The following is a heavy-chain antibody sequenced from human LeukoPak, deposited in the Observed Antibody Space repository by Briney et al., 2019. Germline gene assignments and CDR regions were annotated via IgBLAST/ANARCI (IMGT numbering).Heavy chain of an antibody. CDR1: GYSFTSYW. D-gene: IGHD3-22*01. J-gene: IGHJ3*02. CDR3: ARVSDSSGSNDAFDI. CDR2: IYPGDSDL. Sequence: GESLKISCQGSGYSFTSYWIGWVRQMPGKGLEGMGIIYPGDSDLRYSPSFQGQVTISADKSISTAYLQWSSLKAADTAMYYCARVSDSSGSNDAFDIWGQGTMVTVSS. V-gene: IGHV5-51*01.